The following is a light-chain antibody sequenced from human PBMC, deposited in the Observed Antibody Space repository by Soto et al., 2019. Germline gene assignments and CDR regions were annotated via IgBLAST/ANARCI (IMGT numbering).Light chain of an antibody. CDR1: QAISSS. V-gene: IGKV1-9*01. Sequence: DIQLTQSPSFLSASVGDRVTITCRASQAISSSLAWYQHNPGKAPKLLIYAASTLQNGFPSSFSGSGSGTEFTLTISSLQPEDFATYYCQHLNDYRYTFGQGTKVEIK. J-gene: IGKJ2*01. CDR3: QHLNDYRYT. CDR2: AAS.